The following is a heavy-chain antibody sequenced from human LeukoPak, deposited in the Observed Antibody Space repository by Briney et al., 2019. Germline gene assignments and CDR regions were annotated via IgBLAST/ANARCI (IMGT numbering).Heavy chain of an antibody. Sequence: GESLKISCKGSGYSFTSYWISWVRQMPGKGLEWMGRIDPSDSYTNYSPSFQGHVTISADKSISTAYLQWSSLKASDTAMYYCARHLDSHCSGGSCYDWFDPWGQGTLVTVSS. CDR2: IDPSDSYT. V-gene: IGHV5-10-1*01. CDR1: GYSFTSYW. J-gene: IGHJ5*02. D-gene: IGHD2-15*01. CDR3: ARHLDSHCSGGSCYDWFDP.